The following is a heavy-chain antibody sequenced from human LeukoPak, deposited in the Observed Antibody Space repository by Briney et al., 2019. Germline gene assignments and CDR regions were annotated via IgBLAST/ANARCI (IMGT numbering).Heavy chain of an antibody. CDR1: GGSISSYY. CDR3: ARDSNPDITMVRGTFWIS. V-gene: IGHV4-4*07. Sequence: SETLSRTCTVSGGSISSYYWSWIRQPAGKGLEWIGRIYTSGSTNYNPSLKSRVTMSVDTSKNQFSLKLSSVTAADTAVYYCARDSNPDITMVRGTFWISWGQGTLVTVSS. CDR2: IYTSGST. J-gene: IGHJ4*02. D-gene: IGHD3-10*01.